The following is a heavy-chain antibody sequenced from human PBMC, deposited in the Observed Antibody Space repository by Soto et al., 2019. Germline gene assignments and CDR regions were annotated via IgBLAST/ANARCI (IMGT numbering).Heavy chain of an antibody. CDR1: GGSISTYY. J-gene: IGHJ4*02. V-gene: IGHV4-59*01. Sequence: QVQLQESGPGLVQPSETLSLTCNVSGGSISTYYWSWIRQPPGKGLEWIGYIYYSGTTNYNPSLKSRVTISVDTSKNQFSRRLSSVTAADTAVYYCARDAYSGYDKGYFDYWGQGTLVTVSS. CDR3: ARDAYSGYDKGYFDY. D-gene: IGHD5-12*01. CDR2: IYYSGTT.